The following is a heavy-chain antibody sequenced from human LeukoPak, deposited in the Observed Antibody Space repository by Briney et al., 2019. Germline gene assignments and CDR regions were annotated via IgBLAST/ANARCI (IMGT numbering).Heavy chain of an antibody. CDR2: IRYDGSNK. J-gene: IGHJ4*02. V-gene: IGHV3-30*02. CDR3: AKAGGKVVTAGYFDY. Sequence: PGGSLRLSCAASGFTFSSYGMHWVRQAPGKGLEWVAFIRYDGSNKYYADSVKGRFTISRDNSKNTLYLQMNSLRAEDTAVYYCAKAGGKVVTAGYFDYWGQGTLVTVSS. CDR1: GFTFSSYG. D-gene: IGHD2-21*02.